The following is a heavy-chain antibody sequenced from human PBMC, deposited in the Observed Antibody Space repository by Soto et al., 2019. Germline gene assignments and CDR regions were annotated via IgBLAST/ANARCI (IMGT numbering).Heavy chain of an antibody. Sequence: QLQLQESGPGLVKPSETLSLTCTVSGGSIGSSSYYWGWIRQPPGKGLEWIGSIYYSGSTYYNPSLQSRVTISVDTSKNQFSLKLSSVPAADTAVYYCASPKIAFYNWFDTWGQGTLVTVSS. CDR2: IYYSGST. V-gene: IGHV4-39*01. CDR3: ASPKIAFYNWFDT. J-gene: IGHJ5*02. D-gene: IGHD3-3*02. CDR1: GGSIGSSSYY.